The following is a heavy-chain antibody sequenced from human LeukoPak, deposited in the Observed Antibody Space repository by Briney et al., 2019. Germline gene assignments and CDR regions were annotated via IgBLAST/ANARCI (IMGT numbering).Heavy chain of an antibody. D-gene: IGHD5-12*01. CDR2: INPSGGST. V-gene: IGHV1-46*01. J-gene: IGHJ2*01. Sequence: ASVKVSCKASGYTFTSYYMHWVRQAPGQGLEWMGIINPSGGSTSYAQKFQGRVTMTRDTSTSTVYMELSSLRSEDTAVYYCARDERRNSGSVGYFDLWGRGTLVTVSS. CDR1: GYTFTSYY. CDR3: ARDERRNSGSVGYFDL.